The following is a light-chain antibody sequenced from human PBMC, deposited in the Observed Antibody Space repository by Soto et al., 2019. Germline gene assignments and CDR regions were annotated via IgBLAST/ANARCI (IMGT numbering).Light chain of an antibody. CDR3: QQSYSTPRLA. V-gene: IGKV1-39*01. J-gene: IGKJ4*01. CDR2: GAS. Sequence: DIQMTQSPSSLSASVGDRVTITCRASQTISSYLNWYQQKPGKAPKLLIYGASNLQSEVPSRFSGSGSVTEFTLTISSLQPEDFATNYCQQSYSTPRLAFGGGTRVEIK. CDR1: QTISSY.